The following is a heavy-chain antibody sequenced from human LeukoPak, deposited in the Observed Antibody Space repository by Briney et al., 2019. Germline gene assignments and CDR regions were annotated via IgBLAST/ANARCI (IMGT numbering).Heavy chain of an antibody. CDR3: ARGPYCSGGSCYSYYYMDV. V-gene: IGHV4-4*02. CDR1: GASISSPNW. D-gene: IGHD2-15*01. CDR2: IYHSGST. Sequence: SETLSLTCAVSGASISSPNWWSWVRQPPGKGLEWIGEIYHSGSTNYNPSLESRATISVDKSKNQLSLKLNSVTAADTAVYYCARGPYCSGGSCYSYYYMDVWGKGTTVTVSS. J-gene: IGHJ6*03.